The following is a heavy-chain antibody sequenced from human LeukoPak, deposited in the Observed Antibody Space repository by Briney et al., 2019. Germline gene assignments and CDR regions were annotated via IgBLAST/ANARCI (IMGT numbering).Heavy chain of an antibody. Sequence: ASVKVSCKASGHTFTSYAMHWVRQAPGQRLEWMGWINAGNGNTKYSQKFQGRVTITRDTSASTAYMELSSLRSEDTAVYYCARGYYDILTGYSTVGPDYWGQGTLVTVSS. CDR2: INAGNGNT. D-gene: IGHD3-9*01. CDR1: GHTFTSYA. CDR3: ARGYYDILTGYSTVGPDY. V-gene: IGHV1-3*01. J-gene: IGHJ4*02.